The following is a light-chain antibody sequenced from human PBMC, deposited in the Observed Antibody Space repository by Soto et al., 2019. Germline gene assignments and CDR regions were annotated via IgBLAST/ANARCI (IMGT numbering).Light chain of an antibody. CDR2: DND. Sequence: QSVLTQPPSVSAAPGQKVTISCSGSSSNIGSNYVSWYRQLPGKAPRLLIYDNDKRLPGIPDRFSGSKSGTSATLGITGLQTGDEADYHCGTWDNSLTSAVFGGGTRLTVL. V-gene: IGLV1-51*01. J-gene: IGLJ2*01. CDR3: GTWDNSLTSAV. CDR1: SSNIGSNY.